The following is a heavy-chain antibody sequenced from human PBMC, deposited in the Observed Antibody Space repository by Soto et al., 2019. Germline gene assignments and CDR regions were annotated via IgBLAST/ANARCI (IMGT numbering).Heavy chain of an antibody. J-gene: IGHJ4*02. CDR2: ISGRGDTI. D-gene: IGHD6-19*01. Sequence: HPGGSLRLSCAASGFTFNNYAMSWVRRAPGKRLEWLSAISGRGDTIYYADSVKGRFTVSRDNSGYTLYLHMNSLRVDDTAVYHCAKDLREGSGRNKIPYYFDFWGRGALVTVSS. CDR3: AKDLREGSGRNKIPYYFDF. V-gene: IGHV3-23*01. CDR1: GFTFNNYA.